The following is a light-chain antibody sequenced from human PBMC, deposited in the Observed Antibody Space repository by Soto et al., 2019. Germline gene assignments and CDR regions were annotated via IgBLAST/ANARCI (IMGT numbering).Light chain of an antibody. J-gene: IGLJ2*01. CDR3: QSYDSSLSGVV. CDR1: TSNIGAGYD. V-gene: IGLV1-40*01. Sequence: QSVLTQPPSVSGAPGQRVTIPCTGSTSNIGAGYDVHWYQQLPGTPPKLLIYGNSNRPSGVPDRFSGSKSGTSASLAITGLQAEDEADYYCQSYDSSLSGVVFGGGTKVTVL. CDR2: GNS.